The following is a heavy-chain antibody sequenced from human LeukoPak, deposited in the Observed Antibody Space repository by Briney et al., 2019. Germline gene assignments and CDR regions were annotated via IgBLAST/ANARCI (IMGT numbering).Heavy chain of an antibody. CDR3: ARGGYYDSSGHAFDI. Sequence: ASVKVSCKASGYTFTGYYMHWVRQAPGQGLEWMGRINPNSGGTNYAQKFQGRVTMTRDTSISTAYMELSRLRSDDTAVYYCARGGYYDSSGHAFDIWGQGTMVTVSS. J-gene: IGHJ3*02. CDR1: GYTFTGYY. CDR2: INPNSGGT. V-gene: IGHV1-2*06. D-gene: IGHD3-22*01.